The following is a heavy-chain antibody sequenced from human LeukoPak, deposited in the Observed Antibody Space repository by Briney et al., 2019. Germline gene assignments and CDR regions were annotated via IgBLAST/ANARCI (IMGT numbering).Heavy chain of an antibody. D-gene: IGHD3-22*01. V-gene: IGHV4-39*07. J-gene: IGHJ5*02. CDR3: ARDPDYYDDSGYT. Sequence: PSETLSLTCTVSGGSVSSNRFYWGWIRQSPGKGLEWIGSMYYSGGTYHNPSLKSRVTISADPSKNQVSLKLSSVTAADTAVYYCARDPDYYDDSGYTWGQGTLVTVSS. CDR1: GGSVSSNRFY. CDR2: MYYSGGT.